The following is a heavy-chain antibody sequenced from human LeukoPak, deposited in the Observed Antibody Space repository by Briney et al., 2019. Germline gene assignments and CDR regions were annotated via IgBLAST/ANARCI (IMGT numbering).Heavy chain of an antibody. CDR1: GFTVSSNS. J-gene: IGHJ4*02. Sequence: GGCLRLSCAASGFTVSSNSMGWVRQAPGRGLEWVSVLYSGGNTYYADSVQGRFTISRDNSKNTLYLQMNSLRAEDTDVYYCARDRSDGFDYWGQGTLVTVSS. V-gene: IGHV3-53*01. CDR2: LYSGGNT. CDR3: ARDRSDGFDY.